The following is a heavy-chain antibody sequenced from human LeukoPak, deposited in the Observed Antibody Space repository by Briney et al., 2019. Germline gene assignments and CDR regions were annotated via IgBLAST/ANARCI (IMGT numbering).Heavy chain of an antibody. CDR2: ISAYSGHT. Sequence: ASVKVSCKASGYTFTNYGISWVRQAPRQGPEWMGWISAYSGHTNYAQKLQGRVTMTTDTSTSTAYMELRSLRSDDTAVYYCARDNHSGSWSWFDPWGQGTLVSVSS. J-gene: IGHJ5*02. D-gene: IGHD6-13*01. CDR1: GYTFTNYG. CDR3: ARDNHSGSWSWFDP. V-gene: IGHV1-18*01.